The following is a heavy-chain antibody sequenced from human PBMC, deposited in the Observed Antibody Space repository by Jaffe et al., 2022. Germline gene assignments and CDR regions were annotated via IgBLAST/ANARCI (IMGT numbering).Heavy chain of an antibody. D-gene: IGHD4-17*01. J-gene: IGHJ2*01. CDR3: VRPPNGALTYSKWYFDL. CDR2: IYPKDSDT. Sequence: DVQLVQSGAEVKKPGEFLKISCEASGYTFTDYWVGWVRQLPGKGLEWMGIIYPKDSDTRYSPSFQGQVTIAADKSISTAFLQWNSLRASDTAMYYCVRPPNGALTYSKWYFDLWGRGTLVTVSS. CDR1: GYTFTDYW. V-gene: IGHV5-51*03.